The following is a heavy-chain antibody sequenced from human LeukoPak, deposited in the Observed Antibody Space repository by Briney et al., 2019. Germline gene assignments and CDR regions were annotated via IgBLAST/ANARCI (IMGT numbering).Heavy chain of an antibody. V-gene: IGHV1-46*01. CDR3: AREDGSGGLLE. D-gene: IGHD2-15*01. CDR1: GYTFTSYY. Sequence: ASVKVSCKASGYTFTSYYMHWVRHAPGQGVEWMGIINTSGGSTSYAQKFQGRVTMTRDTSTSTDSMELSSVRSQGTAVYYCAREDGSGGLLEWGQGTLVTASS. CDR2: INTSGGST. J-gene: IGHJ4*02.